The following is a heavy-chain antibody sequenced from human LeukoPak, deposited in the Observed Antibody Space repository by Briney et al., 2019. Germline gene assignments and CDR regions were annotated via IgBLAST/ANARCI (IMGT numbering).Heavy chain of an antibody. J-gene: IGHJ4*02. CDR3: GRETIAATGTSVFFDY. D-gene: IGHD6-13*01. CDR2: IYHSGST. Sequence: PSETLSLTCTVSGASVSSSGYYWSWIRQPPGKGLEWIGYIYHSGSTNYNPSLKSRVTISVDTSKNQFSLKLTSITAADTAVYYWGRETIAATGTSVFFDYWGQGTLVTVSS. V-gene: IGHV4-61*08. CDR1: GASVSSSGYY.